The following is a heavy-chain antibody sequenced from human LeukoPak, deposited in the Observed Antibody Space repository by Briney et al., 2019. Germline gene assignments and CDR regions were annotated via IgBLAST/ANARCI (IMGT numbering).Heavy chain of an antibody. V-gene: IGHV1-8*03. Sequence: ASVKVSCKASGYTLTSYDINWVRQATGQGLEWMGWMNPNSGNTGYAQKFQGRVTITRNTSISTAYMELSSLRSEDTAVYYCARGEYSSSLDAFDIWGQGTMVTVSS. CDR2: MNPNSGNT. CDR3: ARGEYSSSLDAFDI. CDR1: GYTLTSYD. D-gene: IGHD6-6*01. J-gene: IGHJ3*02.